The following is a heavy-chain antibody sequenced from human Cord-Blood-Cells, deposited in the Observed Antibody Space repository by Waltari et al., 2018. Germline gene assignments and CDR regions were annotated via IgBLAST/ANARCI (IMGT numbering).Heavy chain of an antibody. CDR1: GFTFADYA. D-gene: IGHD6-13*01. J-gene: IGHJ6*02. Sequence: VQLVESGGGLVQPGRSLRLSCAASGFTFADYAMHWVRQTPGKGLEWVSGISWDSGSRASADAVKGRFTIHRDNAKNSLYLKKNSRRAEDTALYYCTKSEGGIAAAGTGYYYYGMDVWGQGTTVTVSS. V-gene: IGHV3-9*01. CDR2: ISWDSGSR. CDR3: TKSEGGIAAAGTGYYYYGMDV.